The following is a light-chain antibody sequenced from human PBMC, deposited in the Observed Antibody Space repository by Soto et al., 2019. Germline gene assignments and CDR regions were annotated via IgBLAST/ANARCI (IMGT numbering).Light chain of an antibody. V-gene: IGKV3-15*01. J-gene: IGKJ2*01. Sequence: EIVMTQSPATLSVSPGERATLSCRARQSVSSNLGWYQQKPGQSPRLLMYGSSTRATGIPARFTGSGSGTEFTLTISSLQSEDFAVYYCQQYNSWPYTFGQVTKLEIK. CDR2: GSS. CDR3: QQYNSWPYT. CDR1: QSVSSN.